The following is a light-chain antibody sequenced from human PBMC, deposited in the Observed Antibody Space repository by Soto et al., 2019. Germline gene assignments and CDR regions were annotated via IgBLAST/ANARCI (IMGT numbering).Light chain of an antibody. J-gene: IGKJ5*01. CDR2: AAS. CDR1: QGITYY. CDR3: QQLDTYPIT. Sequence: IQLTQSPSSLSAYVGDRVTITCRASQGITYYLAWYQQKPGKAPKLLIYAASRLDTGVPSRFSGSGSGTDFTLTISSLQPDDFATYYCQQLDTYPITFGQGTRLEIK. V-gene: IGKV1-9*01.